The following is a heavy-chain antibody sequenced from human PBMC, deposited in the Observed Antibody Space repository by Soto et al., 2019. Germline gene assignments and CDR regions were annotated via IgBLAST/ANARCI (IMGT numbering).Heavy chain of an antibody. CDR1: GGSITSNDW. CDR3: ARDRAGIAAAGLDY. CDR2: IYHSGST. J-gene: IGHJ4*02. V-gene: IGHV4-4*02. D-gene: IGHD6-13*01. Sequence: QVQLQESGPGLVKPSGTLSLTCVVSGGSITSNDWWSWVRQPPGKGLEWIGQIYHSGSTNYNPSLKSRVTISADKSKNHFSLKLRSVTAADTAVYYCARDRAGIAAAGLDYWGQGTLVTVSS.